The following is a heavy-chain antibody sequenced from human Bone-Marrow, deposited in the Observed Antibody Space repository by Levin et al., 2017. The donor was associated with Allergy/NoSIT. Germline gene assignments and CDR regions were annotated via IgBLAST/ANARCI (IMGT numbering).Heavy chain of an antibody. J-gene: IGHJ4*02. D-gene: IGHD5-18*01. CDR1: GFTFSSYG. CDR2: ISYDGSNK. Sequence: GGSLRLSCAASGFTFSSYGMHWVRQAPGKGLEWVAVISYDGSNKYYADSVKGRFTISRDNSKNTLYLQMNSLRAEDTAVYYCAKPMGYSYGYPTDTDPYYFDYWGQGTLVTVSS. CDR3: AKPMGYSYGYPTDTDPYYFDY. V-gene: IGHV3-30*18.